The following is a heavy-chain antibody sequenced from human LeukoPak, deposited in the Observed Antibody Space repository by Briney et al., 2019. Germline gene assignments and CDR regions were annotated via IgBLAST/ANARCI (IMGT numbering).Heavy chain of an antibody. CDR1: GGTFISYA. V-gene: IGHV1-69*04. D-gene: IGHD3-22*01. J-gene: IGHJ3*02. Sequence: SVKVSCKASGGTFISYAISWVRQAPGQGLEWMGRIIPILGIANYAQKFQGRVTITPDKSTSTAYMELSSLRSDDTAVYYCPRASTYYYDSSGPSRDAFVIWGQGTMVTVSS. CDR3: PRASTYYYDSSGPSRDAFVI. CDR2: IIPILGIA.